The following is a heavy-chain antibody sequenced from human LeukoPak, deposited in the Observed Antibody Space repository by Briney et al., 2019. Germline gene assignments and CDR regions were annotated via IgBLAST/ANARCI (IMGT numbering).Heavy chain of an antibody. V-gene: IGHV3-30*18. CDR2: TSYEGSNI. CDR1: GFTFSNYG. D-gene: IGHD5-12*01. J-gene: IGHJ4*02. Sequence: WGSLRLSCAASGFTFSNYGMHWVRQAPGKGLEWVALTSYEGSNIEYADSVKGRFTISRNNSKNTLYLQMNSLRAEDTAVYYCAKDRTAGYDGLVDYWGQGTLVTVSS. CDR3: AKDRTAGYDGLVDY.